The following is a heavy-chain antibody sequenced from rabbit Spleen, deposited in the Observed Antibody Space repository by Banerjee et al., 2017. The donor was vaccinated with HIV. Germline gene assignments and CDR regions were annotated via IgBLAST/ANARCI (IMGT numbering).Heavy chain of an antibody. CDR1: GFSFSSSDY. J-gene: IGHJ6*01. CDR2: IAGSSGGFT. V-gene: IGHV1S40*01. Sequence: QSLEESGGDLVKPGASLTLTCTASGFSFSSSDYMCWVRQAPGKGLEWIACIAGSSGGFTYSATWAKGRFTISKTSSTTVTLQMTRLTAADTATYFCARDTSSSFSSYGMDLWGQGTLVTVS. D-gene: IGHD1-1*01. CDR3: ARDTSSSFSSYGMDL.